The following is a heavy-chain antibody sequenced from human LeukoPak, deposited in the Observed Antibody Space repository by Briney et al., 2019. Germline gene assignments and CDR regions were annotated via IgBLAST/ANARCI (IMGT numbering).Heavy chain of an antibody. J-gene: IGHJ5*02. CDR2: FDPEDGET. V-gene: IGHV1-24*01. D-gene: IGHD3-10*01. Sequence: ASVKVSCKVSGYTLTELSMHWVRQAPGKGLEWMGGFDPEDGETIYAQKFQGRVTMTEDTSTDTAYMELSSLRSEDTAVYYCARSIPLWKELRRDWFDPWGQGTLVLVSS. CDR1: GYTLTELS. CDR3: ARSIPLWKELRRDWFDP.